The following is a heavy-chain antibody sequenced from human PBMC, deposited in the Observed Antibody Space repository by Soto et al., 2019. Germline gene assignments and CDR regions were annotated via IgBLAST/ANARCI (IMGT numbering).Heavy chain of an antibody. CDR2: IFSNDEK. Sequence: QVTLKESGPVLVKPTETLTLTCTVSGFSLTNDRMGVSWIRQPPGMALEWLAHIFSNDEKVYSTSLKTRLTISKDTSKSQLVPTMTNMDPVDTATYYCARTRDYDILTGFTYYYYDMDVWGQGTTVTVSS. V-gene: IGHV2-26*01. CDR1: GFSLTNDRMG. D-gene: IGHD3-9*01. J-gene: IGHJ6*02. CDR3: ARTRDYDILTGFTYYYYDMDV.